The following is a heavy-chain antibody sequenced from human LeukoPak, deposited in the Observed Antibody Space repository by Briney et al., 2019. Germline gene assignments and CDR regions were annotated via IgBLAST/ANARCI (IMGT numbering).Heavy chain of an antibody. Sequence: SETLSLTCTVSGGSISSYYRSWVRQPPGKGLEWIGDIYYSGSTNYNPSLKSRVTISVDTSKNQFSLKLSSVTAADTAVYYCARVGIAARPGSYYYYYMDVWGKGTTVTVSS. J-gene: IGHJ6*03. CDR2: IYYSGST. D-gene: IGHD6-6*01. CDR3: ARVGIAARPGSYYYYYMDV. CDR1: GGSISSYY. V-gene: IGHV4-59*01.